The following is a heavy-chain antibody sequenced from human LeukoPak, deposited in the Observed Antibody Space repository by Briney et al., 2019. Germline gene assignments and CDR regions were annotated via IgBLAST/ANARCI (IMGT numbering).Heavy chain of an antibody. V-gene: IGHV1-18*01. CDR3: ARLRYQPDAFDI. D-gene: IGHD2-2*01. J-gene: IGHJ3*02. Sequence: ASVKVSCKASGGTFSSYAISWVRQAPGQGLEWMGWISAYNGNTNYAQKLQGRVTMTTDTSTSTAYMELRSLRSDDTAVYYCARLRYQPDAFDIWGQGTMVTVSS. CDR1: GGTFSSYA. CDR2: ISAYNGNT.